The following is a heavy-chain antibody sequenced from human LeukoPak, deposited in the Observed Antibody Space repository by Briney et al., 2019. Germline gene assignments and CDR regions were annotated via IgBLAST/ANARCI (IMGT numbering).Heavy chain of an antibody. J-gene: IGHJ4*02. Sequence: GASVKVSCKASGYTFTGYYMHWVRQAPGQGLEWMGRINPNSGGTSYAQKFQGRVTMTRDTSISTAYMELSRLRSDDTAVYYCARGVYSSSWVFDYWGQGTLVTVSS. CDR2: INPNSGGT. D-gene: IGHD6-13*01. CDR3: ARGVYSSSWVFDY. V-gene: IGHV1-2*06. CDR1: GYTFTGYY.